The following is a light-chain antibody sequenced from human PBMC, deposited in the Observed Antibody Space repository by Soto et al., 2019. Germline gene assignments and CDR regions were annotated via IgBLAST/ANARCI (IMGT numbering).Light chain of an antibody. CDR1: QSISDT. J-gene: IGKJ4*01. CDR3: QQRSNWPLT. V-gene: IGKV3-15*01. CDR2: SAS. Sequence: EIVMTQSPATLSVSPGGRATLSCRASQSISDTLAWYQQKPGQAPRLLIYSASRRATGFPGRFSGSGSWTDFTLTISSLQSEDLAVYYCQQRSNWPLTFGGGTKVDIK.